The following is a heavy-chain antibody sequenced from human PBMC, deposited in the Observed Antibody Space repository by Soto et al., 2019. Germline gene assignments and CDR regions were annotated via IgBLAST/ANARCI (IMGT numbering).Heavy chain of an antibody. V-gene: IGHV4-4*07. D-gene: IGHD3-16*01. CDR2: ISTRGST. Sequence: KTSETLSLTCTVSGGSITTYYWSWIRQSAGKGLEWIGLISTRGSTNYNPSLKSRVTMSLDTSNNHFSLRLSSVTAADTAIYYCATSLGGFGDFWGQGTLVTVSS. J-gene: IGHJ4*02. CDR1: GGSITTYY. CDR3: ATSLGGFGDF.